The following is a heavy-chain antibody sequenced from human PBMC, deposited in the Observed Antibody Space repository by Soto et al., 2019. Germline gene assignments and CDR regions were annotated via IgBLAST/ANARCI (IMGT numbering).Heavy chain of an antibody. D-gene: IGHD5-12*01. CDR3: AKARATARLDP. Sequence: ASVKVSCKASGYTFTSYYMRWVRQAPGQGLEWMGIINPSGGSTSYAQKFQGRVTMTRDTSTSTVYMELSSLRCEDTAVYYCAKARATARLDPWGQGTLVTVSS. V-gene: IGHV1-46*03. J-gene: IGHJ5*02. CDR1: GYTFTSYY. CDR2: INPSGGST.